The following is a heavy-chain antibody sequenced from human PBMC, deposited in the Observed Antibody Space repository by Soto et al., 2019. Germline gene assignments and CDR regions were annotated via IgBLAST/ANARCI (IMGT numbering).Heavy chain of an antibody. CDR1: EGTFNSYA. Sequence: QAQVVQSGAEVRKPGSSVKLSCKASEGTFNSYAITWVRQAPGQGLEWMGGIIPYYNTLNYAQKFQDRVTVTADDSTNTVYMELSSLRSDDTAVYFCASGASRWYPYFFDSWAQGTLVTVSS. J-gene: IGHJ4*02. CDR2: IIPYYNTL. D-gene: IGHD6-13*01. CDR3: ASGASRWYPYFFDS. V-gene: IGHV1-69*01.